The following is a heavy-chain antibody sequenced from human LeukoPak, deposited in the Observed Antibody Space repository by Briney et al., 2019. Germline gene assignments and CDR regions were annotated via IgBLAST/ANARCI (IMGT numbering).Heavy chain of an antibody. CDR1: GFTFSNYW. Sequence: GGSLRLSCAASGFTFSNYWMSWVRQTPGKGLEWVANIKGDGSEKYYVDSVEGRFTISRDNAKNSVYLQMNRLRAEDTAVYYCAKDGSRRYCTNGVCQYYYYYYMDVWGKGTTVTVSS. CDR3: AKDGSRRYCTNGVCQYYYYYYMDV. J-gene: IGHJ6*03. V-gene: IGHV3-7*01. D-gene: IGHD2-8*01. CDR2: IKGDGSEK.